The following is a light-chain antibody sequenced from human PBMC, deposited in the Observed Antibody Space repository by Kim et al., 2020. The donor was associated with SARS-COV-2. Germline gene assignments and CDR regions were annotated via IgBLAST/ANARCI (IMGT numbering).Light chain of an antibody. CDR2: DNG. V-gene: IGLV1-44*01. J-gene: IGLJ3*02. CDR1: NSNIGRHT. Sequence: QRVTISCSESNSNIGRHTVNWYPQLPGTAPKLLTYDNGLRPSGVPDRFSGSKSGTSASLAISGLQSEDEADYYCAAYDDGLCVSWVFGGGTQLTVL. CDR3: AAYDDGLCVSWV.